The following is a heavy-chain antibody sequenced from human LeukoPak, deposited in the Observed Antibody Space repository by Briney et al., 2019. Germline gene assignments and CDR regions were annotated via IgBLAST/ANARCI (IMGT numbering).Heavy chain of an antibody. CDR3: ARPGILGATTYFDY. V-gene: IGHV5-51*01. Sequence: LGESLKISCQGSGYSFTNYWIGWVRQMPGKGLEWMGIIYPGDSDTKYNPSFQGQVTISADKSISTAYLQWSSLKASDTAMYYCARPGILGATTYFDYWGQGTLVTVSS. D-gene: IGHD1-26*01. J-gene: IGHJ4*02. CDR2: IYPGDSDT. CDR1: GYSFTNYW.